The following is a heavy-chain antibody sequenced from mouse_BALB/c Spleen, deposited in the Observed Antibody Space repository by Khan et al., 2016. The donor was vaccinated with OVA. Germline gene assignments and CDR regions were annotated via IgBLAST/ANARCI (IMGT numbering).Heavy chain of an antibody. Sequence: EVKLLESGPGLVKPSQTVSLTCTVTGISITTGNYRWSWIRQFPGHKLEWIGNIYYSGTITYNPSLTSRTTITRDTSKNRFFLEMNTLTAEDTATYYGGRDYGSLYWYFDVWGAGTTVTVSS. CDR2: IYYSGTI. D-gene: IGHD1-1*01. V-gene: IGHV3-5*02. CDR3: GRDYGSLYWYFDV. CDR1: GISITTGNYR. J-gene: IGHJ1*01.